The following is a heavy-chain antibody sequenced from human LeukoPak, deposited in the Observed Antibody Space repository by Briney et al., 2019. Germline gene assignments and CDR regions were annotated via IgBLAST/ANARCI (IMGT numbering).Heavy chain of an antibody. J-gene: IGHJ4*02. Sequence: GGSLRLSCAASGFTFSNYAMYWVRQAPGKGLEWVAVISYDGSNKYYADSVEGRFTISRDNSKNTLYLQMNSLRAEDTAVYYCARSYCSGSTCYAPEYWGQGTLVTVSS. V-gene: IGHV3-30*04. CDR2: ISYDGSNK. CDR3: ARSYCSGSTCYAPEY. D-gene: IGHD2-2*01. CDR1: GFTFSNYA.